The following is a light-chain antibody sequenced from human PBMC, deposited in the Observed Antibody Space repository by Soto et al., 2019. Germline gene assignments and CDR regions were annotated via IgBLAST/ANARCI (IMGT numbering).Light chain of an antibody. CDR1: QSVSSY. CDR2: DIS. V-gene: IGKV3-11*01. Sequence: ETVLTQSPATLSLSPGERATLSCRASQSVSSYLAWYQQKPGQAPRLIIYDISDTATGIPARFSGSGSGTDFTLTISSLEPEDFAIYYCQQYNDWWTFGQGTKVDI. CDR3: QQYNDWWT. J-gene: IGKJ1*01.